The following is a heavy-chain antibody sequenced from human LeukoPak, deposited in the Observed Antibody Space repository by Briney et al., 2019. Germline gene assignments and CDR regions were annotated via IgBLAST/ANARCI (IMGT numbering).Heavy chain of an antibody. J-gene: IGHJ4*02. CDR2: IIPIFGTA. D-gene: IGHD5-24*01. V-gene: IGHV1-69*06. CDR1: GGTFSSYA. Sequence: ASVKVSCKTSGGTFSSYAISWVRQAPGQGLEWMGGIIPIFGTANYAQKFQGRVTITADKSTSTAYMELSSLRSEDTAVYYCAALPRRRDGYNRYYLDYWGQGTLVTVSS. CDR3: AALPRRRDGYNRYYLDY.